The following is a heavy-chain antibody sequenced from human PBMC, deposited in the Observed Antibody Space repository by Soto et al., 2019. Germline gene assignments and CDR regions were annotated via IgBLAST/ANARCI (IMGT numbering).Heavy chain of an antibody. D-gene: IGHD1-26*01. CDR1: GFTFSSYA. CDR3: ARRGSGSYSGY. J-gene: IGHJ4*02. Sequence: EVQLLESGGGLVQPGGSLRLSCAASGFTFSSYAMRWVRQAPVKGLEWVSAISGSGGSTYYADSVKGRFTISRDNSQNTLYLQMNSLRAEDTAVYYCARRGSGSYSGYWGQGTLVTVSS. V-gene: IGHV3-23*01. CDR2: ISGSGGST.